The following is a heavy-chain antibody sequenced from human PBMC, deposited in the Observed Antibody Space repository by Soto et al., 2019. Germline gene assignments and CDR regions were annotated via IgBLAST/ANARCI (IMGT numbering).Heavy chain of an antibody. J-gene: IGHJ6*02. Sequence: QVQLVESGGGVVQPGRSLRLSCAASGFTFSSYGMHWVRQAPGKGLEWVAVIWYDGSNKYYADSVKGRFTISRDNSKNTLYMHMNSLRAEDTAVYYYAIDPLYGSGSHSANRRYYGMAVWGQGTTVTVSS. V-gene: IGHV3-33*01. D-gene: IGHD3-10*01. CDR2: IWYDGSNK. CDR1: GFTFSSYG. CDR3: AIDPLYGSGSHSANRRYYGMAV.